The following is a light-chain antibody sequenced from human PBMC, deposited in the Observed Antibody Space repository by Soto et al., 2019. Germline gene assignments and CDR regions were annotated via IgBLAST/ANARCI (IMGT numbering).Light chain of an antibody. Sequence: QYALTQPASVSGSPGQSITISCTGNSSAVGGYNYVSWYQQHPGKAPKLMIYDVSNRPSGVSNRFSGSKSGNTASLTISGLQAEDEADYYCSSYTSRSTLVVFGGGTKLTVL. CDR2: DVS. V-gene: IGLV2-14*01. CDR3: SSYTSRSTLVV. J-gene: IGLJ2*01. CDR1: SSAVGGYNY.